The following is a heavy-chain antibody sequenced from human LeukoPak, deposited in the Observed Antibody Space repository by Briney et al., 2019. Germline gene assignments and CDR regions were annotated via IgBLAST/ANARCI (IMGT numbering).Heavy chain of an antibody. V-gene: IGHV3-74*01. D-gene: IGHD6-19*01. CDR1: GFTFDDYT. J-gene: IGHJ3*02. Sequence: HPGGSLRLSCAASGFTFDDYTMHWVRQAPGKGLVWVSRINSDGSSTSYADSVKGRFTISRDNSKNTLYLQMNSLRAEDTAVYYCAKASGWTVGDAFDIWGQGTMVSVSS. CDR2: INSDGSST. CDR3: AKASGWTVGDAFDI.